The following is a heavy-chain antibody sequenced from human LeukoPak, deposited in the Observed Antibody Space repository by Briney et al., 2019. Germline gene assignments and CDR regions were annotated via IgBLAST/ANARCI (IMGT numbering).Heavy chain of an antibody. CDR3: ARQWGYSNYGFDY. CDR1: GGSISSYY. D-gene: IGHD4-11*01. V-gene: IGHV4-59*08. Sequence: PSETLSLTCTVSGGSISSYYWSWIRQPPGKGLEWIGYIYYSGSTNYDPSLKSRVTISVDMSKNQFSLKLSSVTAADTAVYYCARQWGYSNYGFDYWGQGTLVTVSS. CDR2: IYYSGST. J-gene: IGHJ4*02.